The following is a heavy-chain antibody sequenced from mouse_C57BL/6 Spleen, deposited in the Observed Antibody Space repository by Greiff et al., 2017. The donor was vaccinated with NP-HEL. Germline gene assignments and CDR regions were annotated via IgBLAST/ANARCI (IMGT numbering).Heavy chain of an antibody. V-gene: IGHV1-64*01. Sequence: QVQLKESGAELVKPGASVKLSCKASGYTFTSYWMHWVKQRPGQGLEWIGMIHPNSGSTNYNEKFKSKATLTVDKSSSTAYMQLSSLTSEDSAVYYCARGNGNYLYYFDYWGQGTTLTVSS. D-gene: IGHD2-1*01. J-gene: IGHJ2*01. CDR3: ARGNGNYLYYFDY. CDR1: GYTFTSYW. CDR2: IHPNSGST.